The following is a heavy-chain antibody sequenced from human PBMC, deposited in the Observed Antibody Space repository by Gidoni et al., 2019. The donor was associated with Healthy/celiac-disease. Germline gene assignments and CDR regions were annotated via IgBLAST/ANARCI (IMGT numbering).Heavy chain of an antibody. CDR3: ARGGIAAEESFDY. V-gene: IGHV1-69*02. Sequence: QVQLVQSGAEVKKPGSSVKVSCKASGGTFSSYTISWVRQAPGQGLEWMGRIIPSLGIANYAQKFQGRVTITADKSTSTAYMELSSLRSEDTAVYYCARGGIAAEESFDYWGQGTLVTVSS. CDR2: IIPSLGIA. CDR1: GGTFSSYT. D-gene: IGHD6-6*01. J-gene: IGHJ4*02.